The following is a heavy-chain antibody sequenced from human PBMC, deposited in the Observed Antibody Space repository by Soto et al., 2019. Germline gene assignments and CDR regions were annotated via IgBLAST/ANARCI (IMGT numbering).Heavy chain of an antibody. CDR1: GFTFNVYA. Sequence: GGSLRPAFAASGFTFNVYALHWVRQAPGKGLEWVAVISFDGTNKYYSDSVNGRFTISRDNLKNTLYLQMNNLRVEDAALYFCAREDDYGYRYINYGLDVWGQGTTVTVSS. J-gene: IGHJ6*02. V-gene: IGHV3-30-3*01. CDR2: ISFDGTNK. D-gene: IGHD4-17*01. CDR3: AREDDYGYRYINYGLDV.